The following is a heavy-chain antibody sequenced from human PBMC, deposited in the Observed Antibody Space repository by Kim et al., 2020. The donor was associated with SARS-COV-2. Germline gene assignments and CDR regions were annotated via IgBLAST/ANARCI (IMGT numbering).Heavy chain of an antibody. J-gene: IGHJ3*01. CDR3: ARGWNGTL. V-gene: IGHV4-59*02. Sequence: SETLSLTCTVSGGSVSGYFWIWIRQPPGKGLECIGRIYDSGAINHNPSLESRVTILVDTSKNQFSLKLTSVTAADTAMYYCARGWNGTLWGQGTMVTVSS. CDR2: IYDSGAI. D-gene: IGHD2-8*01. CDR1: GGSVSGYF.